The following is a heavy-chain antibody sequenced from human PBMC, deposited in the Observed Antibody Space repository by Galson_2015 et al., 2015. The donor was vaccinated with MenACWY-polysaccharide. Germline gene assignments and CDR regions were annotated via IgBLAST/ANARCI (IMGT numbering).Heavy chain of an antibody. Sequence: SLRLSCAASAFDFNKYVMNWVRQPPGKGLQWVSSITPTGGTPYYADSVRGRFTIIRDNSKNTLYLQMNSLGAEDTAVYYCAKGSYRANAVLSYYYYYMDAWGKGTTVTVSS. CDR1: AFDFNKYV. CDR2: ITPTGGTP. D-gene: IGHD4/OR15-4a*01. J-gene: IGHJ6*03. CDR3: AKGSYRANAVLSYYYYYMDA. V-gene: IGHV3-23*01.